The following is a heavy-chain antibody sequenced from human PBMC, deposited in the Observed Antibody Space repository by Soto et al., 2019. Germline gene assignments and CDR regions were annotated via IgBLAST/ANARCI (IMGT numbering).Heavy chain of an antibody. V-gene: IGHV1-69*02. CDR1: GGTFSSYT. Sequence: QVQLVQSGAEVKKPGASVKVSCKASGGTFSSYTISWVRQAPGQGPEWLGRIIPILGIADYAQKFQGRVSITADKATSTAYMELSSLRSEEAAVYYCALRYSSCRDLYYFDYWGQGTLVTVSS. CDR2: IIPILGIA. CDR3: ALRYSSCRDLYYFDY. J-gene: IGHJ4*02. D-gene: IGHD6-13*01.